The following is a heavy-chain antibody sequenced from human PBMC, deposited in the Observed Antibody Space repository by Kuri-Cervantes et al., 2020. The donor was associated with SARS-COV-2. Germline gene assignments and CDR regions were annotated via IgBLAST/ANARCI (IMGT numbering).Heavy chain of an antibody. V-gene: IGHV4-34*01. Sequence: ESLKISCAVYGGSFSGFYWSWIRQAPGKGLGWIGEINHSGSANYSPSLKSRVTISVDTSKNQFSLRLSSVTAADTAVYYCARDLSAGPNWFDPWGQGTLVTVSS. D-gene: IGHD6-13*01. J-gene: IGHJ5*02. CDR2: INHSGSA. CDR3: ARDLSAGPNWFDP. CDR1: GGSFSGFY.